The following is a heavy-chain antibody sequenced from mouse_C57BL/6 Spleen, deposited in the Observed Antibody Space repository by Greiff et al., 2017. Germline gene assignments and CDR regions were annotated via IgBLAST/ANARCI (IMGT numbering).Heavy chain of an antibody. CDR1: GYSITSGYY. CDR3: ARVGDYDYDVYAMDY. CDR2: ISYDGSN. J-gene: IGHJ4*01. D-gene: IGHD2-4*01. V-gene: IGHV3-6*01. Sequence: DVKLQESGPGLVKPSQSLSLTCSVTGYSITSGYYWNWIRQFPGNKLEWMGYISYDGSNNYNPSLKNRISITRDTSKNQFFLKLNSVTTEDTATYYCARVGDYDYDVYAMDYWGQGTSVTVSS.